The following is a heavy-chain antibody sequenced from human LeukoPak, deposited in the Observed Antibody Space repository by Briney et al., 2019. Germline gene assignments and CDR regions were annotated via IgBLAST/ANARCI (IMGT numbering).Heavy chain of an antibody. CDR2: IYYSGST. Sequence: SETLSLTCTVSGGSISSYYWSWIRQPPGKGLEWIGYIYYSGSTNYNPSLKSRVTISVDTSKNQFSLKLSSVTAADTAVYYCARASITMIVVAVGSFDPWGQGTLVTVSS. J-gene: IGHJ5*02. D-gene: IGHD3-22*01. CDR3: ARASITMIVVAVGSFDP. V-gene: IGHV4-59*01. CDR1: GGSISSYY.